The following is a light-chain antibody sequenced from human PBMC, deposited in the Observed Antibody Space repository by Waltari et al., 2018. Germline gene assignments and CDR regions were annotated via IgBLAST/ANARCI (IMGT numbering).Light chain of an antibody. Sequence: QSALTQPASVSGSPGQSITISCTGTSSDVGTYNLVSWYHHHPGKAPKLMIYESTKRPSGVFNRISGSKSGITASLTISGLQAEDEADYYCCSFAGSGPHVVFGGGTKLTVL. CDR1: SSDVGTYNL. J-gene: IGLJ2*01. CDR3: CSFAGSGPHVV. V-gene: IGLV2-23*01. CDR2: EST.